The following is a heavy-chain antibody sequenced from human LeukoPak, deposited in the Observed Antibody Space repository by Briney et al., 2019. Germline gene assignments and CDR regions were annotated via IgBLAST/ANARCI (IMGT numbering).Heavy chain of an antibody. V-gene: IGHV3-23*01. CDR3: AKGDYGYYYYMDV. CDR1: GLTFSNNA. Sequence: GGSLRLSCAASGLTFSNNATKWVRQSPGKGLEWVSTISGPGGSTYYGDSVKGRYTTSRDNSKNTVYLQMNSLRADDTAIYYCAKGDYGYYYYMDVWGKGTTVTVSS. J-gene: IGHJ6*03. CDR2: ISGPGGST. D-gene: IGHD4-17*01.